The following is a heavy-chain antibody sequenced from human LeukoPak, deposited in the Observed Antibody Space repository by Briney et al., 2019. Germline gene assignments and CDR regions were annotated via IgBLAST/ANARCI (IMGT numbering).Heavy chain of an antibody. CDR3: AKGGESYRTGLDY. CDR2: ISGSGGRT. CDR1: GFTFSSYA. Sequence: PGGSLRLSCAASGFTFSSYAMSWVRQAPGKGLEWVSAISGSGGRTYHADSVKGRFTISRDNSKNTLYLQMNGLRAEDTAVYYCAKGGESYRTGLDYWGQGTLVTVSS. D-gene: IGHD1-26*01. V-gene: IGHV3-23*01. J-gene: IGHJ4*02.